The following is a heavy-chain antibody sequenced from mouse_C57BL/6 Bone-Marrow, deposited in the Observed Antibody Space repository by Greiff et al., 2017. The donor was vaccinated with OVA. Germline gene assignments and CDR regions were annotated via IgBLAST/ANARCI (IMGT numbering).Heavy chain of an antibody. CDR3: TRPTVVAHYCDY. CDR1: GYTFTDYE. CDR2: IDPETGGT. V-gene: IGHV1-15*01. Sequence: VQLVESGAELVRPGASVTLSCKASGYTFTDYEMHWVKQTPVHGLEWIGAIDPETGGTAYNQKFKGKAILTADKSSSTAYMELRSLTSEDSAVYYCTRPTVVAHYCDYWGQGTTLTVSS. J-gene: IGHJ2*01. D-gene: IGHD1-1*01.